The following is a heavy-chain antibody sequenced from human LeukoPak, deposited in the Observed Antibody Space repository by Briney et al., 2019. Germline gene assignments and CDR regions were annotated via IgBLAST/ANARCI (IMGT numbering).Heavy chain of an antibody. CDR1: GFTFSSYG. CDR2: ISYDGSNK. V-gene: IGHV3-30*18. J-gene: IGHJ6*04. D-gene: IGHD1-1*01. CDR3: AKRGWNDGYYYYGMDV. Sequence: GRSLRLSCAASGFTFSSYGMHWVRQAPGKGLEWVAVISYDGSNKYYADSVKGRFTISRDNSKNTLYLQMNSLRAEDTAVYYCAKRGWNDGYYYYGMDVWGKGTTVTVSS.